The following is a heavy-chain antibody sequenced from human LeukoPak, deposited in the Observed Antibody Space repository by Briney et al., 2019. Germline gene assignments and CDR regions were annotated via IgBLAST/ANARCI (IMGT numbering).Heavy chain of an antibody. CDR1: GFTFTGYI. CDR2: INPNSGGT. CDR3: ARDVNLRYFDWLSPSYYYYMDV. D-gene: IGHD3-9*01. V-gene: IGHV1-2*02. Sequence: VASVKVSCKASGFTFTGYIMHWVRQAPGQGLEWMGWINPNSGGTHYAQKFQGRVTMTRDTSIRTAYMELSRLRSDDTAVYYCARDVNLRYFDWLSPSYYYYMDVWGKGTTVTISS. J-gene: IGHJ6*03.